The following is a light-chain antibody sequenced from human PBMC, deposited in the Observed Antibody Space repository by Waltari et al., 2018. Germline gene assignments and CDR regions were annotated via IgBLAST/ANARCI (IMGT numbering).Light chain of an antibody. CDR2: DAS. Sequence: EIVLTQSPANLSLSPGERATLSCRASQSVSTYFAWYQQKSGLPPRLLIYDASNRATDIPARFSGSGSGTDFTLTISSLEPEDFAVYYCQQRYDWPLTFGGGTKVEIK. J-gene: IGKJ4*01. CDR1: QSVSTY. V-gene: IGKV3-11*01. CDR3: QQRYDWPLT.